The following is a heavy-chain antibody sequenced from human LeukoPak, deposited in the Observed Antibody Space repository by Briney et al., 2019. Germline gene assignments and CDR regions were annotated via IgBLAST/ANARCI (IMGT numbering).Heavy chain of an antibody. Sequence: SETLSLTCTVSGGSISSSSYYWGWLRQPPGTGLEWVGSIYYSGSTYYNPSLKSPVTISVDTSKNQFSLKLSSVTAADTAVYYCARRATISGSYPWAFDIWGQGTMVTVSS. CDR1: GGSISSSSYY. D-gene: IGHD3-10*01. J-gene: IGHJ3*02. CDR3: ARRATISGSYPWAFDI. CDR2: IYYSGST. V-gene: IGHV4-39*01.